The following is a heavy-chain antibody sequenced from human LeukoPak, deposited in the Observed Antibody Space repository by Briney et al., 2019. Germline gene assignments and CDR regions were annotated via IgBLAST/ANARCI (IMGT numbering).Heavy chain of an antibody. J-gene: IGHJ3*01. Sequence: GASVRVSCKPSGYTFTSYGISWVRQAPGQGLGWMGWISAYNGNTNYAQKLQGRVTMTTDTSTSTAYMELRSLRSDDTAVYYCARALLLPIVTSLNEHAFDLWGQGTMVTVSS. D-gene: IGHD3-16*02. V-gene: IGHV1-18*01. CDR2: ISAYNGNT. CDR3: ARALLLPIVTSLNEHAFDL. CDR1: GYTFTSYG.